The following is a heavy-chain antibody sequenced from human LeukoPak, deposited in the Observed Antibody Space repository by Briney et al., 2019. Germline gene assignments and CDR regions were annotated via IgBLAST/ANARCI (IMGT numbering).Heavy chain of an antibody. CDR3: ARITYYYDSSGYYPFDP. Sequence: ASVKVSCKASGYTFTSYYMHWVRQAPGQGLEWMGIINPSGGSTSYAQKSQGRVTMTRDTSTSTVYMELSSLRSEDTAVYYCARITYYYDSSGYYPFDPWGQGTLVTVSS. CDR2: INPSGGST. V-gene: IGHV1-46*01. D-gene: IGHD3-22*01. CDR1: GYTFTSYY. J-gene: IGHJ5*02.